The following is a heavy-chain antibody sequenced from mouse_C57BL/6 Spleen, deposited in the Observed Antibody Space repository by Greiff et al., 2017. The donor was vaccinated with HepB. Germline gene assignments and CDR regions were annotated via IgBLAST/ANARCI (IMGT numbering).Heavy chain of an antibody. CDR1: GYTFTSYW. CDR2: IDPSDSYT. D-gene: IGHD1-1*01. V-gene: IGHV1-69*01. CDR3: VYGSSDYFDY. Sequence: VQLQQPGAELVMPGASVKLSCKASGYTFTSYWMHWVKQRPGQGLEWIGEIDPSDSYTNYNQKFKGKSTLTVDKSSSTAYMQLSSLTSEDSAVYYCVYGSSDYFDYWGQGTTLTVSS. J-gene: IGHJ2*01.